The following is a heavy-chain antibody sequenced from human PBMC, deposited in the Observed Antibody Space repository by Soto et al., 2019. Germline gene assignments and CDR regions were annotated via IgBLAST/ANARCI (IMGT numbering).Heavy chain of an antibody. D-gene: IGHD3-10*01. V-gene: IGHV5-51*01. CDR1: GXSFTSYW. CDR3: ARSQRITMVRGVIRYVAFDI. J-gene: IGHJ3*02. CDR2: IYPGDSDT. Sequence: EVQLVQSGAEVKKPGESLKISCKGSGXSFTSYWIGWVRQMPGKGLEWMGIIYPGDSDTRYSPSFQGQVTISADKSISTAYLQWSSLKASDTAMYYCARSQRITMVRGVIRYVAFDIWGQGTMVTVSS.